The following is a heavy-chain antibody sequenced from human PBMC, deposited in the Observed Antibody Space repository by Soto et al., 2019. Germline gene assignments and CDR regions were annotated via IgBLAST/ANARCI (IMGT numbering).Heavy chain of an antibody. CDR2: INHSGST. Sequence: SETLSLTCAVYGGSFSGYYWSWIRQPPGKGLEWIGEINHSGSTNYNPSLKSRVTMSLDKSKNQFSLKMTSVTAADTAVYYCASKFGELLADAFDIWGQGTVVS. CDR1: GGSFSGYY. J-gene: IGHJ3*02. V-gene: IGHV4-34*01. CDR3: ASKFGELLADAFDI. D-gene: IGHD3-10*01.